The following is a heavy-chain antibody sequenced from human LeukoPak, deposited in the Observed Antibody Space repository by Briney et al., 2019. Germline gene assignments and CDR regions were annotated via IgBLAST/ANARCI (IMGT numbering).Heavy chain of an antibody. CDR2: ISSSSSTI. Sequence: GGSLRLSCAASGFTFSSYSMNWVRQAPGKGLEWVSYISSSSSTIYYADSVKGRFTISRDNAKNSLYLQMNSLRAEDTAVYYCARAGLSGWYGNWFDPWGQGTLVTVSS. CDR3: ARAGLSGWYGNWFDP. CDR1: GFTFSSYS. D-gene: IGHD6-19*01. J-gene: IGHJ5*02. V-gene: IGHV3-48*01.